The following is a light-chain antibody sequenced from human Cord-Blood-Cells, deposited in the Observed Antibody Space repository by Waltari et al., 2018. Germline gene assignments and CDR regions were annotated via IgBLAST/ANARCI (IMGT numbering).Light chain of an antibody. J-gene: IGLJ1*01. CDR2: EVS. CDR1: SIDVCSYNL. V-gene: IGLV2-23*02. Sequence: QSALNQTVSVSGFHGPSITISCTATSIDVCSYNLSSRYQQHPGKAPKLMIYEVSKRPSGVSNRFSGSKSGNTASLTISGLQAEDEADYYCCSYAGSSTYVFGTGTKVTVL. CDR3: CSYAGSSTYV.